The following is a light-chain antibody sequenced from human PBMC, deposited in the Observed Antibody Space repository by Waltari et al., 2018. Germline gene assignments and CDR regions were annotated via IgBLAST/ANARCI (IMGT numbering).Light chain of an antibody. Sequence: QSVLTQPPSVSGAPGQRVTISCTGTSSNIGAGYDVHWYQQLPGAPPKLLIYGNRNRPSGVPDRISGSKSGSSASLAITGLQAEDDADYYCQSYDSSRTVVFGGGTKLTVL. CDR2: GNR. J-gene: IGLJ2*01. V-gene: IGLV1-40*01. CDR1: SSNIGAGYD. CDR3: QSYDSSRTVV.